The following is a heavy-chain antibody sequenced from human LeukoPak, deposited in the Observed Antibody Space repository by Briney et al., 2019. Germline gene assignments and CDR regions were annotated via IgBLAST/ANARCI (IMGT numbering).Heavy chain of an antibody. D-gene: IGHD2-21*02. V-gene: IGHV3-23*01. J-gene: IGHJ4*02. Sequence: GGSLRLSCAASGFTFSSYAMRWVRPAPGKGLEWVSAISGSGGSTYYADSVKGRFTISRDNSKNTLYLQMNSLRADDTAVYYCANARDCYEDWGQGTLVTVSS. CDR1: GFTFSSYA. CDR2: ISGSGGST. CDR3: ANARDCYED.